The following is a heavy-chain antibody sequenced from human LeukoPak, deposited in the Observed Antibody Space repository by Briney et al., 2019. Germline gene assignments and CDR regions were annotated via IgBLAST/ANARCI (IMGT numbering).Heavy chain of an antibody. Sequence: PSETLSLTCAVYGGSFSGYYWSWIRQPPGKGLEWIGYIYYSGSTNYNPSLKSRVTISVDTSKNQFSLKLSSVTAADTAVYYCARHGRFGYFDYWGQGTLVTVSS. CDR3: ARHGRFGYFDY. V-gene: IGHV4-59*08. J-gene: IGHJ4*02. CDR2: IYYSGST. CDR1: GGSFSGYY. D-gene: IGHD3-10*01.